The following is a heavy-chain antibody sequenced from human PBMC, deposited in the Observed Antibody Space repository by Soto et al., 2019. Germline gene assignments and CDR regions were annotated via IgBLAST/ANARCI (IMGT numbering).Heavy chain of an antibody. Sequence: QVQLQESGPGLVKPSGTLSLTCAVSSGSIRSSNWWSWVRQPPGKGLEWIGEIYHSGSTNYNPSLKSRVTISVDESKNQFSLKLSSVTAADTAVYYCARDHLSAYGSGTHWDWGQGTLVTVSS. CDR3: ARDHLSAYGSGTHWD. CDR1: SGSIRSSNW. CDR2: IYHSGST. V-gene: IGHV4-4*02. J-gene: IGHJ4*02. D-gene: IGHD3-10*01.